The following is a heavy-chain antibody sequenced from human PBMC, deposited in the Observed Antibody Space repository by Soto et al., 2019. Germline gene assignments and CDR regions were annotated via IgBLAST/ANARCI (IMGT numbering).Heavy chain of an antibody. CDR2: IYYSGST. J-gene: IGHJ3*02. CDR1: GGSISSYY. V-gene: IGHV4-59*01. Sequence: LETLSLTCPVSGGSISSYYWSWIRQPPGKGLEWIGYIYYSGSTNYNPSLKSRVTISVDTSKNQFSLKLSSVTAADTAVYYCARQQWLVLNAFDIWGQGTMVTVSS. CDR3: ARQQWLVLNAFDI. D-gene: IGHD6-19*01.